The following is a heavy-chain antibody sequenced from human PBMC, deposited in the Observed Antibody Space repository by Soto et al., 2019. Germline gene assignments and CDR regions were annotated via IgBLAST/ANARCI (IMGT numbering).Heavy chain of an antibody. Sequence: RASVTVSCQASGYTFTSYYMHWVRQAPGQGLEWMGIINPSGGSTSYAQKFQGRVTMTRDTSTSTVYMELSSLRSEDTAVYYCARGNYGDYEQKYYSDYWGQGTLVTVSS. V-gene: IGHV1-46*03. J-gene: IGHJ4*02. D-gene: IGHD4-17*01. CDR1: GYTFTSYY. CDR3: ARGNYGDYEQKYYSDY. CDR2: INPSGGST.